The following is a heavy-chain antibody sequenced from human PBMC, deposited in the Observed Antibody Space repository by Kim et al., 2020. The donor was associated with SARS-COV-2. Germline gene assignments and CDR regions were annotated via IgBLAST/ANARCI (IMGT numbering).Heavy chain of an antibody. CDR3: AREDYDSSGSFDY. V-gene: IGHV4-38-2*02. Sequence: SETMSLTCTVSGYSISSGYYWGWIRQPPGKGLEWIGSIYHSGSTYYNPSLKSRVTITVDTSKNQFSLKLSSVTAADTSVYYCAREDYDSSGSFDYWGQGTLVTVSS. CDR1: GYSISSGYY. CDR2: IYHSGST. D-gene: IGHD3-22*01. J-gene: IGHJ4*02.